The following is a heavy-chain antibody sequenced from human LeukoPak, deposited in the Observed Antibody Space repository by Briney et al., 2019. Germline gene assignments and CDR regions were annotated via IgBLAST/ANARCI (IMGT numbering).Heavy chain of an antibody. CDR1: GYTLTELS. V-gene: IGHV1-24*01. CDR3: ATRDWNYRTFDY. D-gene: IGHD1-7*01. CDR2: FDPEDGET. Sequence: GASVKVPCKVSGYTLTELSMHWVRQAPGKGLEWMGGFDPEDGETIYAQKFQGRVTMTEDTSTDTAYMELSSLRSEDTAVYYCATRDWNYRTFDYWGQGTLVTVSS. J-gene: IGHJ4*02.